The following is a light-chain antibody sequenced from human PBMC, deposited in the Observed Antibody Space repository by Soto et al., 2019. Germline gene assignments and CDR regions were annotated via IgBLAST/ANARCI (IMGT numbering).Light chain of an antibody. Sequence: EIVMTQSPATLSVSPGERATLSCRASQSVSSNLAWYQQKPGQAPRLLIYGASTRATGIPATFSGSRSGTEFTLTISSLQSEDFAVYYCQQYNNWPPWTFGQGTKVDIK. CDR1: QSVSSN. CDR3: QQYNNWPPWT. J-gene: IGKJ1*01. CDR2: GAS. V-gene: IGKV3-15*01.